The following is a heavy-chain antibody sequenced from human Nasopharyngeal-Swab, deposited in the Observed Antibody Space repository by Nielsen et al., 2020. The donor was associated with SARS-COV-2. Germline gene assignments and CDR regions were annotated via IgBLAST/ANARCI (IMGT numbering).Heavy chain of an antibody. CDR2: IYPRDSDT. J-gene: IGHJ6*02. Sequence: GGSLRLSCKGSAYRFTSYWIAWVRQMPVKCLEWMWIIYPRDSDTRFSPSFQGQVTISADKSISTAYLQWSSLKASDTAMYYCVRPEGVATSFKYYFQYGMDVWGQGTMVTVPS. D-gene: IGHD5-12*01. CDR1: AYRFTSYW. V-gene: IGHV5-51*01. CDR3: VRPEGVATSFKYYFQYGMDV.